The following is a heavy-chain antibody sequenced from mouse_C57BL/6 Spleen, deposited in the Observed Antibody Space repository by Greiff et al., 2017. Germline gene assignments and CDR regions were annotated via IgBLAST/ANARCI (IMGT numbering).Heavy chain of an antibody. CDR1: GYTFTSYW. V-gene: IGHV1-69*01. CDR3: APYYGSSYGFAY. D-gene: IGHD1-1*01. CDR2: IDPSDSYT. J-gene: IGHJ3*01. Sequence: QVQLQQPGAELVMPGASVKLSCKASGYTFTSYWMHWVKQRPGQGLEWIGEIDPSDSYTNYNQKFKGKSTLTVDKSSSTAYMQLSSLTSEDSAVYCCAPYYGSSYGFAYWGQGTLVTVSA.